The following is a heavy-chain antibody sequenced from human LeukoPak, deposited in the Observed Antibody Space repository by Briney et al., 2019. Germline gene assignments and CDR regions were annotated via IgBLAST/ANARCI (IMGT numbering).Heavy chain of an antibody. Sequence: GGSLRLSCAASGFTFSSYSMNWVRQAPGKGLEWVSSISSSSSYIYYADSVKGRFTISRDNAKNSLYLQMNSLRAEDTAVYFCARDSLKAYYYYMDVWGKGTTVTVSS. CDR1: GFTFSSYS. J-gene: IGHJ6*03. CDR2: ISSSSSYI. CDR3: ARDSLKAYYYYMDV. V-gene: IGHV3-21*01.